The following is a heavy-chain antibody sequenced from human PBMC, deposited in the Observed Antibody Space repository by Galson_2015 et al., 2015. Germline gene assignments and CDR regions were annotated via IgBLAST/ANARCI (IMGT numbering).Heavy chain of an antibody. CDR3: ARGHGYSGYDSPYGMDV. J-gene: IGHJ6*02. Sequence: SVKVSCKASGGTFSSYAISWVRQAPGQGLEWMGGIIPIFGTANYAQKFQGRVTITADESTSTAYMELSSLRSEDTAVYYCARGHGYSGYDSPYGMDVWGQGTTVTVSS. CDR2: IIPIFGTA. D-gene: IGHD5-12*01. V-gene: IGHV1-69*13. CDR1: GGTFSSYA.